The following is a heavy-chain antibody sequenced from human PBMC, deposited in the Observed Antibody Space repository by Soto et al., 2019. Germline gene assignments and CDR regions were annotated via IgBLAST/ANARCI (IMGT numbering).Heavy chain of an antibody. CDR2: IWYDGSNK. CDR1: GFTFSSYG. J-gene: IGHJ6*02. CDR3: ARFYDSSGSPYYYYGMDV. D-gene: IGHD3-22*01. Sequence: GGSLRLSCAASGFTFSSYGMHWFRQAPGKGLEWVAVIWYDGSNKYYADSVKGRFTISRDNSKNTLYLQMNSLRAEDTAVYYCARFYDSSGSPYYYYGMDVWGQGTTVTVSS. V-gene: IGHV3-33*01.